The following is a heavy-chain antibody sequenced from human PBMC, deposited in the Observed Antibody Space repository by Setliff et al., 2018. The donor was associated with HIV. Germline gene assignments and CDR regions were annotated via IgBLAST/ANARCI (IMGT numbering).Heavy chain of an antibody. D-gene: IGHD5-12*01. V-gene: IGHV1-3*03. CDR2: INADNGNT. CDR3: ARGDRTGYVYSFDY. Sequence: ASVKVSCKASGYTFTSYTIHWVRQAPGQRLEWMGWINADNGNTKYSQEFLGRVTTTRDTSASTAYMELSSLRSDDMAVYYCARGDRTGYVYSFDYWGQGTLVTVSS. J-gene: IGHJ4*02. CDR1: GYTFTSYT.